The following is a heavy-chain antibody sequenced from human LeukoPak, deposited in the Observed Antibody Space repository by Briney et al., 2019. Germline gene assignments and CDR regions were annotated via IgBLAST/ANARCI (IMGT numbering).Heavy chain of an antibody. Sequence: ASVKVSCKASGYTFTSYGISWVRQAPGQGLEWMGWISAYNGNTNYAQKFQGRVTMTTDTSTSTAYMELRSLRSDDTAVYYCARGRGKSYDFWSGYPPNWFDPWGQGTLVTVSS. J-gene: IGHJ5*02. CDR1: GYTFTSYG. CDR2: ISAYNGNT. D-gene: IGHD3-3*01. V-gene: IGHV1-18*01. CDR3: ARGRGKSYDFWSGYPPNWFDP.